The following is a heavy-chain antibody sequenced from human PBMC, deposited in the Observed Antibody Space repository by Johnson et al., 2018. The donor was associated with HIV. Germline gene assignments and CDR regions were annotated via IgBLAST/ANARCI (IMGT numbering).Heavy chain of an antibody. V-gene: IGHV3-9*01. CDR2: ISCNGGSI. CDR3: AKDRAVARWDAFDI. J-gene: IGHJ3*02. CDR1: GFTFDDYA. Sequence: VQLVESGGGLVQPGRSLRLSCAASGFTFDDYAMHWVRQAPGKGLEWVSGISCNGGSIGYAASVGRRFTISRDNAKNSLYLQMSSLRAEDTALYYCAKDRAVARWDAFDIWGQGTMVTVSS. D-gene: IGHD6-19*01.